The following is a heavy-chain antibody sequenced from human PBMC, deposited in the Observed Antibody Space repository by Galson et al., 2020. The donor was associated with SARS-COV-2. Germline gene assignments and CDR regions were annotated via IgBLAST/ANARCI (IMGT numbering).Heavy chain of an antibody. J-gene: IGHJ3*02. V-gene: IGHV4-59*01. CDR1: GGSISSYY. Sequence: SETLSLTCTVSGGSISSYYWSWIRQPPGKGLEWIGYIYYSGSTNYNPSLKSRVTISVDTSKNQLSLKLSSVTAADTAVYYCARDRGMTAFDIWGHGTMVTVSS. CDR2: IYYSGST. CDR3: ARDRGMTAFDI. D-gene: IGHD3-10*01.